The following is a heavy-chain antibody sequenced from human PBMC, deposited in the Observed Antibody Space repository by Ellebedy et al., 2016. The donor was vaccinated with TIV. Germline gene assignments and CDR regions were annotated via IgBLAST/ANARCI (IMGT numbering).Heavy chain of an antibody. J-gene: IGHJ4*02. CDR1: GFTFSSYW. Sequence: GESLKISXAASGFTFSSYWMHWVRQAPGKGLMWVSRINSDGSSTIHADSVRGRFTLSVDSAKNTVYLEMNSLRVEDTALYYCAREAHGFSYAPADIWGRGTLVTVSS. CDR2: INSDGSST. CDR3: AREAHGFSYAPADI. V-gene: IGHV3-74*01. D-gene: IGHD3-16*01.